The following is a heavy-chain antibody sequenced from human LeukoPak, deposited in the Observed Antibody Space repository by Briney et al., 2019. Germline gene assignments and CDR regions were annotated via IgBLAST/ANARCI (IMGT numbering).Heavy chain of an antibody. CDR3: ASSNVSSWYLDWFDP. J-gene: IGHJ5*02. Sequence: SQTLSLTCAISGDSVSSNSAAWNWIRQSPSRGLEWLGRTYYRSKWYNDYAVSVKSRITINPDTSKNQFSLQLNSVTPEDTAVYYCASSNVSSWYLDWFDPWGQGTLVTVSS. V-gene: IGHV6-1*01. CDR1: GDSVSSNSAA. CDR2: TYYRSKWYN. D-gene: IGHD6-13*01.